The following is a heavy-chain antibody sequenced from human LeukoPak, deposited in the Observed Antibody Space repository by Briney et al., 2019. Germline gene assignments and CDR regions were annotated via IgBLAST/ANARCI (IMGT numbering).Heavy chain of an antibody. CDR1: GFTFDDYA. J-gene: IGHJ4*02. Sequence: PGGSLRLSCAASGFTFDDYAMHWVRQAPGKGLEWVSLISWDGGSTYYADSVKGRFTISRDNSKNSLYLQMNSLRAEDTAVYYCARDLKYYYDSSGRGGFDYWGQGTLVTVSS. V-gene: IGHV3-43D*03. D-gene: IGHD3-22*01. CDR2: ISWDGGST. CDR3: ARDLKYYYDSSGRGGFDY.